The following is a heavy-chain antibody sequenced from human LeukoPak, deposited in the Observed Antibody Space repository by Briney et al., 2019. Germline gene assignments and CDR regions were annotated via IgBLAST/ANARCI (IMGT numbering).Heavy chain of an antibody. CDR3: ARGGDYYGSGSYFSSPKIDY. CDR1: GYTFTNYY. J-gene: IGHJ4*02. D-gene: IGHD3-10*01. CDR2: INPNSGGT. V-gene: IGHV1-2*02. Sequence: GASVKVSCKASGYTFTNYYLHWVRQAPGQGLEWMGWINPNSGGTNYAQKFQGRVTMTRDTSISTAYMELSRLRSDDTAVYYCARGGDYYGSGSYFSSPKIDYWGQGTLVTVSS.